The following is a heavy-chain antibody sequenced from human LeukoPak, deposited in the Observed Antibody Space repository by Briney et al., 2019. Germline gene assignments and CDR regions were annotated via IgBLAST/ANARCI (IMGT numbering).Heavy chain of an antibody. J-gene: IGHJ4*02. CDR3: AKDSSTSCHD. Sequence: PGGSLRLSCAASGFTLSSYGMHWVRQAPGKGLEWVAIIRPDERNKYYADSVKGRFIISRDNSKNTLYLQMSSLRAEDTAVYYYAKDSSTSCHDWGQGTLVTVSS. V-gene: IGHV3-30*02. CDR2: IRPDERNK. D-gene: IGHD2-2*01. CDR1: GFTLSSYG.